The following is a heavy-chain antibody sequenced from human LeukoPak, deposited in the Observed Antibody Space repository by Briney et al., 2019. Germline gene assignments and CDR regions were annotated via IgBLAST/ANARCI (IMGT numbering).Heavy chain of an antibody. CDR2: INHSGST. D-gene: IGHD4-11*01. CDR3: ARAQEPNYSNYYYYGMDV. CDR1: GGSFSGYY. J-gene: IGHJ6*02. V-gene: IGHV4-34*01. Sequence: PSETLSLTCAVYGGSFSGYYWSWIRQPPGKGLEWIGEINHSGSTNYNPSLKSRVTISVDTSKNQFSLKLSSVTAADTAVYYCARAQEPNYSNYYYYGMDVWGQGTTVTVSS.